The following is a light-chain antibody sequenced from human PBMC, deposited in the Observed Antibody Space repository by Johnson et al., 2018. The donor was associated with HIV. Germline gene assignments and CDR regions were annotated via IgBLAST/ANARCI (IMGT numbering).Light chain of an antibody. CDR1: SSNIGNNY. CDR3: GKWDTSLNSSDYV. V-gene: IGLV1-51*02. J-gene: IGLJ1*01. CDR2: ENN. Sequence: QSVLTQPPSVSAAPGQKVAISCSGSSSNIGNNYVSWYQQLPRTAPKLLIYENNKRPSGIPDRFSGSKSGTSATLGITGLQTGDEADYYCGKWDTSLNSSDYVFGTGTKVTVL.